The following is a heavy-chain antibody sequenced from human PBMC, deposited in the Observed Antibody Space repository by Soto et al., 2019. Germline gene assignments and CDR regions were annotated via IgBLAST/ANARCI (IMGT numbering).Heavy chain of an antibody. Sequence: SETLSLTCAVYGGSFSGYYWSWIRQPPGKGLEWIGEINHSGSTNYNPSLKSRVTISVDTSKNQFSLKLSSVTAADTAVYYCASEGNSANDFFCAYWGQGTLVTAPQ. D-gene: IGHD3-3*01. V-gene: IGHV4-34*01. J-gene: IGHJ4*02. CDR1: GGSFSGYY. CDR2: INHSGST. CDR3: ASEGNSANDFFCAY.